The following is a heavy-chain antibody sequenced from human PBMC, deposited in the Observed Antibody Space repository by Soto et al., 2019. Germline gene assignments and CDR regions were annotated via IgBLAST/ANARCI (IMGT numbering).Heavy chain of an antibody. Sequence: EVQLLESGGGLVQPGGSLRLSCAASGITFSSYAMTWVRQAPGKGLEWVSVIGGSGGGTYYADSVKGRFTISRDNSKNTLYLQMNGLRAEDTAVYYCAKARGSYCTNGVCYLDYWGQGTLVTVSS. D-gene: IGHD2-8*01. CDR3: AKARGSYCTNGVCYLDY. CDR1: GITFSSYA. J-gene: IGHJ4*02. V-gene: IGHV3-23*01. CDR2: IGGSGGGT.